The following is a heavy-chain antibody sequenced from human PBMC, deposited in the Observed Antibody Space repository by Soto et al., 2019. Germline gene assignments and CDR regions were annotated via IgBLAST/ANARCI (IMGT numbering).Heavy chain of an antibody. CDR1: GGTFSSYA. Sequence: QVQLVQSGAEVKKPGSSVKVSCKASGGTFSSYAISWVRQAPGQGLEWMGGIIPIFGTANYAQKFQGRVTIPAEESTSTAYMELSRLRYEDTAVYYCGGDRGGGKNWNDAFDIWGQGTMVTVSS. J-gene: IGHJ3*02. CDR2: IIPIFGTA. CDR3: GGDRGGGKNWNDAFDI. D-gene: IGHD1-1*01. V-gene: IGHV1-69*01.